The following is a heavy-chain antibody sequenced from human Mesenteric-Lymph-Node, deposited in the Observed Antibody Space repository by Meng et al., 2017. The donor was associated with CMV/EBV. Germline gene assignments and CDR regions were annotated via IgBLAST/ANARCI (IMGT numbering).Heavy chain of an antibody. J-gene: IGHJ6*02. CDR3: ARGGDYYSGMDV. D-gene: IGHD1-26*01. Sequence: GESLKISCEASGFTLSSYWMHWVRQVPGQGLMWVSRINREGSYTDYADSLKGRFTISRDNAKNSLYLQMNSLRAEDTAVYYCARGGDYYSGMDVWGQGTTVTVSS. CDR2: INREGSYT. V-gene: IGHV3-74*01. CDR1: GFTLSSYW.